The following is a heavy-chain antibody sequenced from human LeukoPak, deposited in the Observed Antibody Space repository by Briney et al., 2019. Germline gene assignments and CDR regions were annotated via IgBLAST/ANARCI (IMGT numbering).Heavy chain of an antibody. J-gene: IGHJ4*02. CDR2: ISGGGSST. CDR3: AKAVDGSYKFDY. D-gene: IGHD1-26*01. V-gene: IGHV3-23*01. Sequence: PGGSLRLSCAASGFTFTIYAMSWVRQAPGKGLEWVSTISGGGSSTYYTDSVKGRFTISRDNSKNTLYLQMNSLRAEDTAIYYCAKAVDGSYKFDYWGQGTLVTVSS. CDR1: GFTFTIYA.